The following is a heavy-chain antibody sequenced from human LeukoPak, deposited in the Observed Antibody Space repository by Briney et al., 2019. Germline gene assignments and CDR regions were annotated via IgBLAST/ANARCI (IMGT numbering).Heavy chain of an antibody. J-gene: IGHJ4*02. D-gene: IGHD3-10*01. Sequence: SETLSLTCAVYGGSFSGYYWSWIRQPPGKGLEWIGEINHSGSTNYNPSLKSRVTVSVDTSKNQFSLKLSSVTAADTAVYYCARQTGSGLFSLPGGQGTLVTVSS. CDR3: ARQTGSGLFSLP. CDR2: INHSGST. V-gene: IGHV4-34*01. CDR1: GGSFSGYY.